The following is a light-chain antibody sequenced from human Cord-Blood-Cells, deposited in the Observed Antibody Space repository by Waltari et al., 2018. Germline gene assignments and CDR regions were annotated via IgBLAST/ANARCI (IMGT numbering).Light chain of an antibody. CDR1: SSNIGAGYD. V-gene: IGLV1-40*01. CDR3: QSYDSSLSGV. J-gene: IGLJ3*02. Sequence: LTQPPSVSGAPGQRVTISCTGSSSNIGAGYDVHWYQQLPGTAPKLLIYGNSNRPSGVPDRFSGSKSGTSASLAITGLQAEDEADYYCQSYDSSLSGVFGGGTKLTVL. CDR2: GNS.